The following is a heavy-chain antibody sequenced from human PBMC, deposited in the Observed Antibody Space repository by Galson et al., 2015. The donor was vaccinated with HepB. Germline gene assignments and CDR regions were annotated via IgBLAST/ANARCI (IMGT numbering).Heavy chain of an antibody. CDR3: ARGGTTVTTLSAFDI. V-gene: IGHV1-69*10. D-gene: IGHD4-17*01. CDR1: GGTFSSYA. CDR2: IIPILGIA. Sequence: SVKVSCKASGGTFSSYAISWVRQAPGQGLEWMGGIIPILGIANYAQKFQGRVTITADKSTSTAYMELSSLRSEDTAVYYCARGGTTVTTLSAFDIWGQGTMVTVSS. J-gene: IGHJ3*02.